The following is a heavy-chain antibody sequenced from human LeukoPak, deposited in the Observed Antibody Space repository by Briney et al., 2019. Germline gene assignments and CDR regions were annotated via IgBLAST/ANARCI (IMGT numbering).Heavy chain of an antibody. V-gene: IGHV3-74*01. CDR1: GFPLSIYR. J-gene: IGHJ4*02. CDR3: ARGYSSSWYYFDY. Sequence: GGSLSLFCAASGFPLSIYRVHGVRHAPGEGVVWVSRIHSGGRTTRYVDPVKGRFTISRDNAKNTVYLQRESLRAEDTDVYYCARGYSSSWYYFDYWGQGTLVTVSS. CDR2: IHSGGRTT. D-gene: IGHD6-13*01.